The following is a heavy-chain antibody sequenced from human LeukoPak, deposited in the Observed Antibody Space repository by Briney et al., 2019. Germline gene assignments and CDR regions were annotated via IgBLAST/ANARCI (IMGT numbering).Heavy chain of an antibody. Sequence: SETLSLTCTVSGGSISSYYWSGIRQPPGKGREGFGYIYYSGTTNYTPSLKGRVTISVDTSKNQFSLKLSSVTAADTAVYYCARGVYIAAAQYGYWGQGTLVTVSS. J-gene: IGHJ4*02. D-gene: IGHD6-13*01. CDR3: ARGVYIAAAQYGY. CDR2: IYYSGTT. CDR1: GGSISSYY. V-gene: IGHV4-59*01.